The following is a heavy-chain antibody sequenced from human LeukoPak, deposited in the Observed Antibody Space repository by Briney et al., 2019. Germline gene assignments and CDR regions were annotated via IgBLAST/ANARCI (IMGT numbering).Heavy chain of an antibody. V-gene: IGHV3-23*01. Sequence: GGSPRLSCAASGFTFSSYAMSWVCQAPGKGLEWVSAISGSGGITYYADSVKGRFTISRDNSKNTLYLQMNSLRAEDTAVYYCAKRAGYYDSSGSYYFDYWGQGTLVTVSS. CDR3: AKRAGYYDSSGSYYFDY. J-gene: IGHJ4*02. D-gene: IGHD3-22*01. CDR2: ISGSGGIT. CDR1: GFTFSSYA.